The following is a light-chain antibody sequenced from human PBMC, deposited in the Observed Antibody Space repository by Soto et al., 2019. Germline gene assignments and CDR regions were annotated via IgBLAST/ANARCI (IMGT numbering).Light chain of an antibody. CDR3: KKFSSYPLT. J-gene: IGKJ4*01. CDR2: GAS. Sequence: EIVMTQSPATLSVSPGEGDTLTCRSSQSITYTFLGWYQQKPGQPTRLLIYGASNRAPGIPDRFSGSGSDTDFTLTISRLEPEDFAVYYCKKFSSYPLTFGGGTKVDIK. V-gene: IGKV3-20*01. CDR1: QSITYTF.